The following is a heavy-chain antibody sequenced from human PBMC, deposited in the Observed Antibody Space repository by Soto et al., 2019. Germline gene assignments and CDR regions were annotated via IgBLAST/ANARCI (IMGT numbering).Heavy chain of an antibody. CDR1: GFTFVDYG. Sequence: RLSCAASGFTFVDYGMRWVRQAQGKGLEWVSGISWNSCSISYADSVKGRFTISRANAKKTLYLQMNSLRAEDTAMYYCARAKPRVESSNGYFDCWGQGTLVTVSS. V-gene: IGHV3-9*01. J-gene: IGHJ4*02. CDR3: ARAKPRVESSNGYFDC. D-gene: IGHD6-13*01. CDR2: ISWNSCSI.